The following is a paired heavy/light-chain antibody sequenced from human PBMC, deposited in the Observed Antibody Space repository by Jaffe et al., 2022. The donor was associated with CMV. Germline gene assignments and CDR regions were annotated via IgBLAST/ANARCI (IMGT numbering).Light chain of an antibody. CDR1: SSNFGTNY. Sequence: QSVLTQPPSASGTPGQRVTISCSGTSSNFGTNYVYWYQQLPGTAPKLLIYKNNQRPSGVPDRFSGSKSGTSASLAISGLRSDDEADYYCAGWDDSLSGWVFGGGTKVTLL. V-gene: IGLV1-47*01. CDR2: KNN. CDR3: AGWDDSLSGWV. J-gene: IGLJ3*02.
Heavy chain of an antibody. CDR2: VYHGGGT. CDR3: ARHPSGGFDFWSGFQTGDGLDV. D-gene: IGHD3-3*01. V-gene: IGHV4-39*01. Sequence: QLQLQESGPGLVKPSETLSLTCAVSGGSVTTRNYYWGWIRQPPGKGLEWIGSVYHGGGTYYNPSLNSRVTISIDTPKNHFSLKLSSVTAADTAVYYCARHPSGGFDFWSGFQTGDGLDVWGQGTTVIVSS. J-gene: IGHJ6*02. CDR1: GGSVTTRNYY.